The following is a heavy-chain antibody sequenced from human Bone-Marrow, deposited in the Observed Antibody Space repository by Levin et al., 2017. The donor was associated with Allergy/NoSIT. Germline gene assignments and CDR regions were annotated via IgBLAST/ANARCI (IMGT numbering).Heavy chain of an antibody. Sequence: PGGSLRLSCAASGFTFSSYRMHWFRQAPGKGLVWVSRIKTDGTTTEYADSVKGRFTISRDNAKNTLYLQMSSLRAEDTAVYYCARDRWSSGDYWGQGILVTVSS. CDR3: ARDRWSSGDY. V-gene: IGHV3-74*01. CDR1: GFTFSSYR. D-gene: IGHD6-25*01. J-gene: IGHJ4*02. CDR2: IKTDGTTT.